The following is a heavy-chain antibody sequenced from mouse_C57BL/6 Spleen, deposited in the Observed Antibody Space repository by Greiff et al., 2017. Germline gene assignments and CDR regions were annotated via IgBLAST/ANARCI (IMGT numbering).Heavy chain of an antibody. D-gene: IGHD2-5*01. CDR2: IYPGSGST. J-gene: IGHJ2*01. CDR3: ARGSNYVDYFDY. Sequence: QVKLQQPGAELVKPGASVKMSCKASGYTFTSYWITWVKQRPGQGLEWIGDIYPGSGSTNYNEKFKSKATLTVDTSSSTAYMQLSSLTSEDSAVYYCARGSNYVDYFDYWGQGTTLTGSS. CDR1: GYTFTSYW. V-gene: IGHV1-55*01.